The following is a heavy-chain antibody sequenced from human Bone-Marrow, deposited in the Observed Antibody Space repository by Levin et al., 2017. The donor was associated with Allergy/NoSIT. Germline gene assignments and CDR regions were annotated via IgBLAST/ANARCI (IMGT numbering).Heavy chain of an antibody. Sequence: PGGSLRLSCVASGFTFSSYSMSWVRQAPGKGLEWVSSISIAGTYMPYADSVRGRFTISRDNAKNSLYLQMNSLRGEDTAVYFCARLRGSPDFDYWGQGILVTVSS. CDR3: ARLRGSPDFDY. CDR1: GFTFSSYS. V-gene: IGHV3-21*01. J-gene: IGHJ4*02. CDR2: ISIAGTYM. D-gene: IGHD6-13*01.